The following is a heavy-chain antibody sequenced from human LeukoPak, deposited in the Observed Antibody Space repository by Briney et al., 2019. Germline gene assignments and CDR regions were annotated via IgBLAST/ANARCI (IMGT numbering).Heavy chain of an antibody. CDR1: GYSISSNYY. V-gene: IGHV4-38-2*02. J-gene: IGHJ4*02. D-gene: IGHD1-26*01. Sequence: SETLSLTCTVSGYSISSNYYWGWIRQPPGKGLEWIGSIYRSGSTYYNPSLKSRVTISVDTSKNQFSLKLSSVTAADTAVYYCARLRRVGATPFDYWGQGTLVTVSS. CDR3: ARLRRVGATPFDY. CDR2: IYRSGST.